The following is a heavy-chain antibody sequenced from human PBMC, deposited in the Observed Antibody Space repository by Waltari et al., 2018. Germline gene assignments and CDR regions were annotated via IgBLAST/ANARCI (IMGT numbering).Heavy chain of an antibody. V-gene: IGHV7-4-1*02. J-gene: IGHJ4*02. CDR1: GYAFNTYA. D-gene: IGHD4-17*01. CDR2: VNSDTGQP. Sequence: QVQLVQSGSEVKKPGAAVKGSCKASGYAFNTYAMNWGRQAPGQGLQWMGWVNSDTGQPTYAPCFTGPFVFSLDTSVTTTFLQISDLRAEETAVYFCARDHTIYGDYSSDLWGQGALVTVSS. CDR3: ARDHTIYGDYSSDL.